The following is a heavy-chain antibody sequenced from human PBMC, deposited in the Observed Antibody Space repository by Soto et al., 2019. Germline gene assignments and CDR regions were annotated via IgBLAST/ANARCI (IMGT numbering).Heavy chain of an antibody. V-gene: IGHV5-51*01. CDR3: VRRGYGSGNYYNVPPGSYYYYGMDV. CDR1: GYSFTTYW. D-gene: IGHD3-10*01. Sequence: PGESLKISCKGTGYSFTTYWIGWVRQMPGKGLEWMGIVYPGDSNTRYSPSLQGQVTISADKSISTAYLQWSSLKASDTAMYYCVRRGYGSGNYYNVPPGSYYYYGMDVWGQGTTVTVS. CDR2: VYPGDSNT. J-gene: IGHJ6*02.